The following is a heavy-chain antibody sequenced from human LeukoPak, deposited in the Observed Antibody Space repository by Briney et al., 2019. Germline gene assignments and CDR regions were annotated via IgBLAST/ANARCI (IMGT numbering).Heavy chain of an antibody. D-gene: IGHD4-11*01. CDR3: AVSTVPTALYYYCYYMDV. Sequence: ASVKVSCKASVYSFTSYYMHWVRQAPGQGLEWMGIINPSGGSTRYAQKFQGRVTMTRDTSTSTVYMELSSLRSEDTAVYYCAVSTVPTALYYYCYYMDVWGKGTTVTVSS. CDR2: INPSGGST. V-gene: IGHV1-46*01. CDR1: VYSFTSYY. J-gene: IGHJ6*03.